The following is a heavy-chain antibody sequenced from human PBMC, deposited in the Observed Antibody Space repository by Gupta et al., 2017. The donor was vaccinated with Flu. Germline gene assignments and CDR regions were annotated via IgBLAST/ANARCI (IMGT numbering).Heavy chain of an antibody. V-gene: IGHV1-2*02. D-gene: IGHD2-21*01. CDR1: GYSFTDFY. CDR2: INPNTGAT. Sequence: QVRLVQSGAEVKTPGASVKVSCKASGYSFTDFYIYWVRQAPGQGLEWMGWINPNTGATNYAPRFQDRVALTRDTSITTAYMELSGLRYDDTAVYYCARDYCGESRCFSDYWGQGSLVTVSS. J-gene: IGHJ4*02. CDR3: ARDYCGESRCFSDY.